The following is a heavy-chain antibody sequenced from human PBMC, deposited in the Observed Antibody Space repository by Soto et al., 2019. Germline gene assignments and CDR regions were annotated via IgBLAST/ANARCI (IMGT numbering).Heavy chain of an antibody. CDR1: GGSISSSSYY. D-gene: IGHD6-19*01. CDR2: IYYSGST. J-gene: IGHJ5*02. V-gene: IGHV4-39*01. CDR3: ARHSKRGWYLDWFDP. Sequence: QLQLQESGPGLVKPSETLSLTCTVSGGSISSSSYYWGWIRQPPGKGLEWIGSIYYSGSTYYNPSLKSRVTLSVDTSKTQFSLKLSSVTAAATAVYYCARHSKRGWYLDWFDPWGQGTLVTVSS.